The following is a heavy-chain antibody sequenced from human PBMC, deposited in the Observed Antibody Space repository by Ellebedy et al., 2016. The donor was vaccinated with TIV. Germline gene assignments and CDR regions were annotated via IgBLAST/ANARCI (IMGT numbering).Heavy chain of an antibody. CDR3: VKDPSGNYGAFDI. D-gene: IGHD1-26*01. Sequence: GESLKISXAASGFTFSSYRMSWVRQAPGKGLEWVGNIKQDGSEKTYVDSVKGRFTISRDNSKNTLSLQMNSLRADDTAVYYCVKDPSGNYGAFDIWGQGTMVTVSS. J-gene: IGHJ3*02. V-gene: IGHV3-7*01. CDR1: GFTFSSYR. CDR2: IKQDGSEK.